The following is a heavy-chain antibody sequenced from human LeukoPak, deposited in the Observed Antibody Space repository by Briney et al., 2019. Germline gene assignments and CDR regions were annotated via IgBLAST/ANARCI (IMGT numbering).Heavy chain of an antibody. CDR2: IYHSGST. CDR3: ARELDSNYCSSTSCYFGP. Sequence: SETLSLTCTVSGGSISSGGYYWSWIRQPPGKGLEWIGYIYHSGSTYYNPSLKSRVTISVDTSKNQFSLKLSSVTAADTAVYYCARELDSNYCSSTSCYFGPWGQGTLVTVSS. D-gene: IGHD2-2*01. V-gene: IGHV4-30-2*01. J-gene: IGHJ5*02. CDR1: GGSISSGGYY.